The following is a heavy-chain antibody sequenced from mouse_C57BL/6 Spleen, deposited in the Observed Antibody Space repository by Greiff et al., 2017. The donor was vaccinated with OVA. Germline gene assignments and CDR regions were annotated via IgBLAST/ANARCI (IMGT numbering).Heavy chain of an antibody. CDR2: IHPNSGST. CDR1: GYTFTSYW. J-gene: IGHJ2*01. D-gene: IGHD1-1*01. Sequence: QVQLQQPGAELVKPGASVKLSCKASGYTFTSYWMHWVKQRPGQGLEWIGMIHPNSGSTNYNEKFKSKATLTVDKSSSTAYMQLSSLRSEDSAVYYCANEGSSYVGGYFGYWGQCTTLTVAS. CDR3: ANEGSSYVGGYFGY. V-gene: IGHV1-64*01.